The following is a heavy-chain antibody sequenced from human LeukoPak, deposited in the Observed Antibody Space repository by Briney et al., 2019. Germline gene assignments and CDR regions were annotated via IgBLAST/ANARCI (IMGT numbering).Heavy chain of an antibody. CDR2: IHYSGTT. CDR3: ARDRWNDVPFDY. CDR1: GGSITSHF. V-gene: IGHV4-59*11. Sequence: SETLSLTCSVSGGSITSHFWSWIRQPPGKGLEWIGYIHYSGTTNYNPSLKSRVTISVDTSKNQFSLKLTSVTAADTAVYYCARDRWNDVPFDYWGQGTLVTVSS. D-gene: IGHD1-1*01. J-gene: IGHJ4*02.